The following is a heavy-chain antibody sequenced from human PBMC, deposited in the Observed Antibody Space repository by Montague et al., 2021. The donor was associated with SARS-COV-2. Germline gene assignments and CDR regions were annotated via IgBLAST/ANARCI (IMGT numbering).Heavy chain of an antibody. V-gene: IGHV3-23*01. Sequence: SLRLSCAASGFTFRSYGMSWVRQAPGKGLEWVSGITGGGGSTYYADFVKGRFTISRDNSKNSLYLQMNSLRAEDTALYYCAKVMREDYYDSSGSPDAFDIWGQGTMVTVSS. CDR3: AKVMREDYYDSSGSPDAFDI. CDR2: ITGGGGST. CDR1: GFTFRSYG. J-gene: IGHJ3*02. D-gene: IGHD3-22*01.